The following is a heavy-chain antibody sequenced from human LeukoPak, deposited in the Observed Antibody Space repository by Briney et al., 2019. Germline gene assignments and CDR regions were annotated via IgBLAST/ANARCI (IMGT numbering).Heavy chain of an antibody. J-gene: IGHJ4*02. Sequence: PSETLSLTCAVYGGSFSGYYWSWIRQPPGKGLEWIGEINHSGSTNYNPSLKSRVTISVDTSKNQFSLKLSSVTAADTAVYYCAGDVLRYFDWSFHPTHWGQGTLVTVSS. CDR1: GGSFSGYY. CDR2: INHSGST. CDR3: AGDVLRYFDWSFHPTH. D-gene: IGHD3-9*01. V-gene: IGHV4-34*01.